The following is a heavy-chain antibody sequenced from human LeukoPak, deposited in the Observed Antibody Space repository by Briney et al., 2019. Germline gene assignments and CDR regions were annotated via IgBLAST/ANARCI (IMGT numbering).Heavy chain of an antibody. J-gene: IGHJ4*02. D-gene: IGHD2-15*01. CDR1: GFTFSTYW. CDR2: IKQDGSEK. CDR3: ARDSRMRI. V-gene: IGHV3-7*05. Sequence: GGSLRLSCAASGFTFSTYWMNWVRQAPGRGLEWVASIKQDGSEKYYVGSVRGRFTISRDNAKNSLYLQMNSLRAEDTAVYYCARDSRMRIWGQGTLVAVSS.